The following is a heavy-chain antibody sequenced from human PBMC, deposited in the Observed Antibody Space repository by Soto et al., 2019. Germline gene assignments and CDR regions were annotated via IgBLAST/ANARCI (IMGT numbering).Heavy chain of an antibody. J-gene: IGHJ4*02. D-gene: IGHD3-10*01. Sequence: EVQLVESGGGLVQPGGSLRLSCAASGFTFSDHYMDWFRQAPGKGLEWVGSSKNKADSYTTEYAASVKGRFTISRDGSKISLFLQMNSLKTEDTAVYYCTVWGSGNDFGAAWGQGILVTVSS. V-gene: IGHV3-72*01. CDR3: TVWGSGNDFGAA. CDR1: GFTFSDHY. CDR2: SKNKADSYTT.